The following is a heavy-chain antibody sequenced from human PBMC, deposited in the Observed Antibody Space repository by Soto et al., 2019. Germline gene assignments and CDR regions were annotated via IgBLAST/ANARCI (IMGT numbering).Heavy chain of an antibody. V-gene: IGHV1-18*01. J-gene: IGHJ4*02. CDR3: ARDSPPVDY. Sequence: QVQLVQSGAEVKKPGASVKVSCKASGYTFTSYGVSWVRQAPGQALEWMGWISAYNGNTKYAQKLQGRVTMTTDTSKNTAYTDLRSLRSEDTAVYYCARDSPPVDYCCQGTLMTVSS. CDR2: ISAYNGNT. CDR1: GYTFTSYG.